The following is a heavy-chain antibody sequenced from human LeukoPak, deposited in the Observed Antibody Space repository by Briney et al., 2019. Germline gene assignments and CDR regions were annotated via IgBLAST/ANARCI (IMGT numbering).Heavy chain of an antibody. V-gene: IGHV1-8*01. D-gene: IGHD2-15*01. Sequence: ASVKVSCTASGYTFTNYDVNWVRQATGQGLEWMGWMNPNSGYTGHAQKFQGRVTMTRNTSISTAYMELSSLGSEDTAVYYCARGPAASHRNWFDPWGQGTLVTVSS. CDR2: MNPNSGYT. CDR1: GYTFTNYD. J-gene: IGHJ5*02. CDR3: ARGPAASHRNWFDP.